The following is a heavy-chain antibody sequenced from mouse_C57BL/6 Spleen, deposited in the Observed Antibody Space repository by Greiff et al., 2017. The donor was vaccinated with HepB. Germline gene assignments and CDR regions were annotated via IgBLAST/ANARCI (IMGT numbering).Heavy chain of an antibody. CDR3: ARGTMVTPLFAY. Sequence: DVKLVESGGGLVKPGGSLKLSCAASGFTFSDYGMHWVRQAPEKGLEWVAYISSGSSTIYYADTVKGRFTISRDNAKNTLFLQMTSLRSEDTAMYYCARGTMVTPLFAYWGQGTLVTVSA. V-gene: IGHV5-17*01. CDR1: GFTFSDYG. D-gene: IGHD2-2*01. J-gene: IGHJ3*01. CDR2: ISSGSSTI.